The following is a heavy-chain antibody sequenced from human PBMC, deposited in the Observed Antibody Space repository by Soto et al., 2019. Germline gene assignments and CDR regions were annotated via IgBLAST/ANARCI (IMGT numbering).Heavy chain of an antibody. J-gene: IGHJ1*01. CDR2: IYWNDDK. Sequence: SGPTLVNPTQTLTLTCTFSGFSLSTSGVGVGWIRQPPGKALEWLALIYWNDDKRYSPSLKSRLTITKDTSKNQVVLTMTNMDPVDTATYYCAHMTTVTLGTNFQHWGQGTLVTVSS. CDR1: GFSLSTSGVG. D-gene: IGHD4-17*01. V-gene: IGHV2-5*01. CDR3: AHMTTVTLGTNFQH.